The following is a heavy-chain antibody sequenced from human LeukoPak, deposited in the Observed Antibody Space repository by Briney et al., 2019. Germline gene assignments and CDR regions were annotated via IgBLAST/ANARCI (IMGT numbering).Heavy chain of an antibody. CDR2: IAVGSGNT. J-gene: IGHJ3*02. CDR3: AASGVAAGTLAAFDI. CDR1: GYTLTELS. D-gene: IGHD6-13*01. Sequence: ASVKVSCKVSGYTLTELSMHWVRQARGQRLEWMGWIAVGSGNTNYAQKFQERVTITRDMSTSTAYMELSSLRSEDTAVYYCAASGVAAGTLAAFDIWGQGTMVTVSS. V-gene: IGHV1-58*02.